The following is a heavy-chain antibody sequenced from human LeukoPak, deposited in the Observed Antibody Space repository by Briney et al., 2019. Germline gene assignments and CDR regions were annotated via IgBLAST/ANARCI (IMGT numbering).Heavy chain of an antibody. V-gene: IGHV4-59*08. Sequence: KSSETLSLTCTVSGGSISSYYWSWIRQPPGKGLEWIGYIYYSGSTNYNPSLKSRVTISVDTSKNQFSLKLRSVTAADTAVYYCARLVVSSWYHEVLRGRDYWGQGTLVTVSS. D-gene: IGHD6-13*01. CDR1: GGSISSYY. J-gene: IGHJ4*02. CDR3: ARLVVSSWYHEVLRGRDY. CDR2: IYYSGST.